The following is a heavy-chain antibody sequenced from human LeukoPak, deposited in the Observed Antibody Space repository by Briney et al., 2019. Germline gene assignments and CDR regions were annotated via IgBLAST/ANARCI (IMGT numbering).Heavy chain of an antibody. CDR1: GGSISAYY. V-gene: IGHV4-59*08. D-gene: IGHD3-10*01. J-gene: IGHJ5*02. CDR2: LNYSGNT. Sequence: SETLSLTCTVSGGSISAYYWSWIRQPPGKGLEWMGYLNYSGNTNYNPSLKSRVTISVDTSKNQFSLKLSSVTAADTAVYYCASFSWGSGSYNQEAIWSWFDPWGQGTLVIVSS. CDR3: ASFSWGSGSYNQEAIWSWFDP.